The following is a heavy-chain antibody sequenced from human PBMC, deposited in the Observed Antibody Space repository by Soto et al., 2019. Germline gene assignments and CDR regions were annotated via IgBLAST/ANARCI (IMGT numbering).Heavy chain of an antibody. Sequence: EVQLLESGGGLVQPGGSLRLSCAASGFPFSTCAMAWVRQAPGKGLEWVSTISGSGGSTYYADSVKGRFTISRDNSKNTRYLQMSSLRAEDPAVYYCAKAPVTHAAAGRGGGGSLDYWGQGTLVPVSS. V-gene: IGHV3-23*01. J-gene: IGHJ4*02. CDR1: GFPFSTCA. CDR2: ISGSGGST. CDR3: AKAPVTHAAAGRGGGGSLDY. D-gene: IGHD6-13*01.